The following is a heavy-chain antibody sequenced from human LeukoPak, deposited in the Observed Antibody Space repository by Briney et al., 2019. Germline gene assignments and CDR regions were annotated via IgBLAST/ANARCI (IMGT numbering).Heavy chain of an antibody. CDR1: GGSNSGNY. J-gene: IGHJ6*02. CDR3: ARENYYGMDV. CDR2: LYYTGST. Sequence: SETLSLTFTVSGGSNSGNYWSWRRQPSGRGLEWIGYLYYTGSTNYNPSLKSRVTMSVDTSKNQFSLRLSSVTAADTAVYYCARENYYGMDVWGQGTTVIVSS. V-gene: IGHV4-59*01.